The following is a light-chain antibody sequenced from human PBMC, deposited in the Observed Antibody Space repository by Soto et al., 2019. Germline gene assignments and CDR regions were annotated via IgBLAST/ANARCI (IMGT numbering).Light chain of an antibody. CDR2: EDS. CDR3: YSYAGSSIYV. Sequence: QSALTQPASVSGSPGQSITMSCTGTTSDVGSYSLLSWYQQHPGNAPKLMIYEDSKRPSGVSNRFSGSKSGNTASLTISGLQAEDEADYYCYSYAGSSIYVFGTGTKVTVL. V-gene: IGLV2-23*01. J-gene: IGLJ1*01. CDR1: TSDVGSYSL.